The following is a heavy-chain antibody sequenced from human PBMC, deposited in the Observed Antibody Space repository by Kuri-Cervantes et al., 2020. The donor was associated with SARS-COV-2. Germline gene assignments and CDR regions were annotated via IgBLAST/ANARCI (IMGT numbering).Heavy chain of an antibody. J-gene: IGHJ4*02. Sequence: GESLKLSCAASGFTFRSYAMSWVRQAPGKGLEWVSGISGSGGSTYYADSVKGRFTISRDNSKNTLYLQMNSLRAEDTAVYYCAYGTYYDILTGYLDFDYWGQGTLVTVSS. CDR1: GFTFRSYA. CDR2: ISGSGGST. V-gene: IGHV3-23*01. CDR3: AYGTYYDILTGYLDFDY. D-gene: IGHD3-9*01.